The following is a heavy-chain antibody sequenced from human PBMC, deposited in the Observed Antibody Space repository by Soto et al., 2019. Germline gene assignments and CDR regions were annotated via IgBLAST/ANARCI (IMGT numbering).Heavy chain of an antibody. J-gene: IGHJ4*02. Sequence: RGSLRISCASSVFTFTSYWMYWVRQAPGKGLEWVANINQDGSEKHYVDSVKGRFTISRDNAKNSLYLQMSSLTAEDSALYYCSPSLDFWGQGTMVTVSS. CDR2: INQDGSEK. CDR1: VFTFTSYW. CDR3: SPSLDF. V-gene: IGHV3-7*01.